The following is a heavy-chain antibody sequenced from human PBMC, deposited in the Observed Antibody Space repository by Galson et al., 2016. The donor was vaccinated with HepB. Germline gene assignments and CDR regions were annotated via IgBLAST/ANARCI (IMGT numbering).Heavy chain of an antibody. CDR2: ISSDGGTT. J-gene: IGHJ4*02. D-gene: IGHD6-19*01. CDR1: GFTFIIYY. CDR3: VKDRSIRVADYFDS. V-gene: IGHV3-64D*06. Sequence: SLRLSCAASGFTFIIYYMHWARRAPGGGLEFVSAISSDGGTTYYADSVRGRFTISRDNSKKTLYLQMSGLRPEDTAVYYCVKDRSIRVADYFDSWGQGTLVTVSS.